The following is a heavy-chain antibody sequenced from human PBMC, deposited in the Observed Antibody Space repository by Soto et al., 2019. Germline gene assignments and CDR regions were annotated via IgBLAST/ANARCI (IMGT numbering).Heavy chain of an antibody. CDR2: SYYSGST. CDR1: CGAISSGDYY. V-gene: IGHV4-30-4*01. Sequence: QVQLQESGPGLVKPSQTLSLTCTVSCGAISSGDYYWSWIRQPPGKGLEWIVYSYYSGSTYYNTSIKCRVTISVDTSKNQLALKLSSVTSADTAVYYCARVGGFGATTIDYWGQGTLVTVSS. D-gene: IGHD3-10*01. J-gene: IGHJ4*02. CDR3: ARVGGFGATTIDY.